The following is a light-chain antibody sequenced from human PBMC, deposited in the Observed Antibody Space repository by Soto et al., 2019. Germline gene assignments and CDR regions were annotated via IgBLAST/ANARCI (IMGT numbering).Light chain of an antibody. CDR2: AAS. CDR3: QQSYDVPIT. CDR1: QSIRSW. J-gene: IGKJ5*01. V-gene: IGKV1-39*01. Sequence: DIQMTQSPSILSASVRERVTITCRASQSIRSWLAWYQQKPGKAPNLLIYAASSLQSGVPPRFSGSGSGTDVTLTISSLQPEDFATYYCQQSYDVPITFGQGTRLEIK.